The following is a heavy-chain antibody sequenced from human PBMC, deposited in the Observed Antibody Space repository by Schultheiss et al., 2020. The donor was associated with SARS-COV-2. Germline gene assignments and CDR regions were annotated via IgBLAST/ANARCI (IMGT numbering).Heavy chain of an antibody. V-gene: IGHV3-64D*09. CDR1: GFTFSSYT. CDR3: VKDVGYCSSTSCYDNEVDYYYYGMDV. D-gene: IGHD2-2*01. J-gene: IGHJ6*02. Sequence: GGSLRLSCSASGFTFSSYTMHWVRQAPGKGLEYVSGIGSNGGSTYYADSVKGRFTISRDNSKNTLYLQMSSLRAEDTAVYYCVKDVGYCSSTSCYDNEVDYYYYGMDVWGQGTTVTVSS. CDR2: IGSNGGST.